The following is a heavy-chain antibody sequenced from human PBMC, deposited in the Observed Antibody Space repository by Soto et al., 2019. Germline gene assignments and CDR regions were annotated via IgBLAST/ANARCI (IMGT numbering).Heavy chain of an antibody. CDR3: ARILDDSYYFDY. J-gene: IGHJ4*01. V-gene: IGHV4-30-4*01. CDR2: IYYSGST. CDR1: GGSISSGDYY. D-gene: IGHD1-1*01. Sequence: SETLSLTCTVSGGSISSGDYYWSWVRQPPGKGLEWIGYIYYSGSTYYNPSLKSRVTMSVDTSKNQFSLNLSSVTAVDTAIYYCARILDDSYYFDYWGHGTLVTVSS.